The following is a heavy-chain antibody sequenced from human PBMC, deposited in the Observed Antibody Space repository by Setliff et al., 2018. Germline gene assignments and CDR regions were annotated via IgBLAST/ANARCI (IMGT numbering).Heavy chain of an antibody. J-gene: IGHJ6*03. CDR1: GYTFTSYG. CDR3: VREGVDSRSSTDYRYYMDV. D-gene: IGHD3-22*01. V-gene: IGHV1-18*01. Sequence: ASVKVSCKASGYTFTSYGISWVRQAPGQGLEWMGWISTYNGDTNYVQKLQGRVTMTTDTSTSTAFMQLSSLRSEDTAVYYCVREGVDSRSSTDYRYYMDVWGKGTTVTVSS. CDR2: ISTYNGDT.